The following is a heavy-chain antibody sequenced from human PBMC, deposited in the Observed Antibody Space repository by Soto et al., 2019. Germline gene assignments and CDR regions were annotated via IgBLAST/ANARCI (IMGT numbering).Heavy chain of an antibody. J-gene: IGHJ5*02. CDR1: GGSISTYY. CDR3: ARASGCSGDSCAFDP. Sequence: QVQLQESGPGLVKPSETLSLTCTVSGGSISTYYWSWIRQPPGKGLEWIGYIYYTGSTNYNPSLKSRVTISVATSKNQFSLKLSSVTAADTAVYYCARASGCSGDSCAFDPWGQGTLVTVSS. D-gene: IGHD2-15*01. V-gene: IGHV4-59*01. CDR2: IYYTGST.